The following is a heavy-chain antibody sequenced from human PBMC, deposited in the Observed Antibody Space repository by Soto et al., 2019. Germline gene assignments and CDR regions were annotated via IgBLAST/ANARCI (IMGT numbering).Heavy chain of an antibody. CDR1: GFTFSSYG. V-gene: IGHV3-7*04. J-gene: IGHJ4*02. D-gene: IGHD1-26*01. CDR2: IKQDGGEK. CDR3: GTGLRDWDSRRYPYAY. Sequence: PGGSLRLSCAASGFTFSSYGMSWVRQAPGKGLEWVANIKQDGGEKNYVDSVKGRFTISRDNAKKSLYLQMNSLRAEDTAVYYCGTGLRDWDSRRYPYAYWAQGTLVPVSS.